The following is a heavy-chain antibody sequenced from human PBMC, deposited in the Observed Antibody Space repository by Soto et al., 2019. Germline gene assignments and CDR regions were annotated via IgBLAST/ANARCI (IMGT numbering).Heavy chain of an antibody. CDR1: GGTFRSYT. V-gene: IGHV1-69*08. CDR2: IIPILGIA. J-gene: IGHJ4*02. CDR3: ARDGLDGSGDY. Sequence: QVQLVQSGAEVKKPGSSVKVSCKASGGTFRSYTISWVRQAPGQGLEWMGRIIPILGIANYAQKFQGRVTITADKSTSTAYMELSSLRSEDTAVYYCARDGLDGSGDYWGQGTLVTVSS. D-gene: IGHD3-10*01.